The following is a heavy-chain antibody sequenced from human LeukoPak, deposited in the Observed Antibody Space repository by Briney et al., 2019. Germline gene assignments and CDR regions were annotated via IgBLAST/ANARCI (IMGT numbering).Heavy chain of an antibody. Sequence: GGSLRLSCAASGFTVSSYSVNWVRQAPGKGLEWVSSISSRSSYIYYADSVKGRFTSSRDNAKNSLYLQMNSLRAEDTAVYYCAREGGGIAAGVYYFDYWGQGTLVTVSS. CDR3: AREGGGIAAGVYYFDY. J-gene: IGHJ4*02. D-gene: IGHD6-13*01. CDR2: ISSRSSYI. V-gene: IGHV3-21*01. CDR1: GFTVSSYS.